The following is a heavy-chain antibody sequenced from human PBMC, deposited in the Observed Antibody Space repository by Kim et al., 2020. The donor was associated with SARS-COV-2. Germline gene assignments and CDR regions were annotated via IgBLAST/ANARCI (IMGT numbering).Heavy chain of an antibody. CDR3: ATQHLLVY. D-gene: IGHD2-21*01. V-gene: IGHV1-24*01. J-gene: IGHJ4*02. Sequence: GETIYAQKFQGRVTMTEDTSTDTAYMELSSLRSEDTAVYYCATQHLLVYWGQGTLVTVSS. CDR2: GET.